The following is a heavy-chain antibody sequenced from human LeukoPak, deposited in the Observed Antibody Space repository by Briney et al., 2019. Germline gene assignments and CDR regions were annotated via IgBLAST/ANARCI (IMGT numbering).Heavy chain of an antibody. CDR3: ARGLVLRFLEWLPKYNWFDP. V-gene: IGHV4-34*01. D-gene: IGHD3-3*01. Sequence: PSETLSLTCAVYGGSFSGYYWSWIRRPPGKGLEWIGEINHSGSTNYNPSLKSRVTISVDTSKNQFSLKLSSVTAADTAVYYCARGLVLRFLEWLPKYNWFDPWGQGTLLTVSS. CDR2: INHSGST. CDR1: GGSFSGYY. J-gene: IGHJ5*02.